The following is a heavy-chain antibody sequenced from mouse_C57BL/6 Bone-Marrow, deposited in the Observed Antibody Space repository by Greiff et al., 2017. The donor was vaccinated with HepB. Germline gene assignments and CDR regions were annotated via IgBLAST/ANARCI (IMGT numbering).Heavy chain of an antibody. CDR1: GFTFSSYA. V-gene: IGHV5-4*01. CDR2: ISDGGSYT. J-gene: IGHJ3*01. Sequence: EVQVVESGGGLVKPGGSLKLSCAASGFTFSSYAMSWVRQTPEKRLEWVATISDGGSYTYYPDNVKGRFTISRDNAKNNLYLQMSHLKSEDTAMYYCARENPPYYYGSSYGAYWGQGTLVTVSA. D-gene: IGHD1-1*01. CDR3: ARENPPYYYGSSYGAY.